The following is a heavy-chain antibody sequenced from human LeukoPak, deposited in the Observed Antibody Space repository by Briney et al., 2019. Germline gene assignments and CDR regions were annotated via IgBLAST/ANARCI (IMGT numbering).Heavy chain of an antibody. J-gene: IGHJ5*01. CDR3: ARTGGYCTLNCRGMGNRFDS. Sequence: GGSLRLSCAASGFTFSSYWMHWVRQAPGKGLVWVSRINSDGSSTSYADSVKGRFTISRDNAKNSLYLQLNSLGVEDTAVYFCARTGGYCTLNCRGMGNRFDSWGQGALVAVSS. V-gene: IGHV3-74*01. D-gene: IGHD2-15*01. CDR2: INSDGSST. CDR1: GFTFSSYW.